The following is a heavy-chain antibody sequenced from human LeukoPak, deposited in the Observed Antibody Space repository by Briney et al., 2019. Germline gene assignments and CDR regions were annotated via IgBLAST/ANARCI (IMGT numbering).Heavy chain of an antibody. CDR1: GGSFSGYY. J-gene: IGHJ3*02. Sequence: SETLSLTCAVYGGSFSGYYWSWIRQPPEKGLEWIGEINHSGSTNYNPSLKSRVTISVDTSKNQFSLKLSSVTAADTAVYYCARVAVVRFDAFDIWGQGTMVTVSS. CDR2: INHSGST. CDR3: ARVAVVRFDAFDI. D-gene: IGHD2-15*01. V-gene: IGHV4-34*01.